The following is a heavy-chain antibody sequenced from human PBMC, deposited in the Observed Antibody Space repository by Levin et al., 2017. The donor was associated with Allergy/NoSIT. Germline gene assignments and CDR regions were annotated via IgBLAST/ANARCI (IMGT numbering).Heavy chain of an antibody. CDR3: TTTYYDILTGYYIGDY. V-gene: IGHV3-15*01. CDR1: GFTFSNAW. CDR2: IKSKTDGGTT. Sequence: PGESLKISCAASGFTFSNAWMSWVRQAPGKGLEWVGRIKSKTDGGTTDYAAPVKGRFTISRDDSKNTLYLQMNSLKTEDTAVYYCTTTYYDILTGYYIGDYWGQGTLVTVSS. D-gene: IGHD3-9*01. J-gene: IGHJ4*02.